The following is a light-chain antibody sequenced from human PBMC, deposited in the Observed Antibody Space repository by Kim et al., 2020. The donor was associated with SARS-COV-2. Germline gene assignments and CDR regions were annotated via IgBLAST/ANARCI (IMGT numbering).Light chain of an antibody. J-gene: IGKJ1*01. V-gene: IGKV1-5*03. Sequence: DIQMTQSPSTLSASVGDRVTITCRASQSISDWLAWYQQKPGKAPNLLIYKTSSLQSGVPSRFSGSESGTEFTLTISSLQPDDFATYYCQQYCNYPCTFGRGTKVDIK. CDR3: QQYCNYPCT. CDR1: QSISDW. CDR2: KTS.